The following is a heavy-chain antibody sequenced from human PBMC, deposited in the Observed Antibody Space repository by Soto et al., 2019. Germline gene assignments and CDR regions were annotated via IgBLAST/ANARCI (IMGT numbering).Heavy chain of an antibody. CDR3: ARDQGGFGDFNWFDP. CDR2: IYHIGST. D-gene: IGHD3-10*01. CDR1: GGSISSGGYS. J-gene: IGHJ5*02. V-gene: IGHV4-30-2*01. Sequence: PSATLSITCAVSGGSISSGGYSWSWIRQPPGKGLEWIGYIYHIGSTYYNPSLKSRVTISVDRSQNQFSLKLSSVTAADTAVYYCARDQGGFGDFNWFDPWGQGTLVTVSS.